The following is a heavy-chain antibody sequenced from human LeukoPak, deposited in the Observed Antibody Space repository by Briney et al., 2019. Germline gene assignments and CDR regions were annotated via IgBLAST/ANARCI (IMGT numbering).Heavy chain of an antibody. Sequence: ASVKVSCKASGYTFTSYGISWVRQAPGQGLEWMGWISAYNGNTNYAQKLQGRVTMTRDTSISTAYMELSRLRSDDTAVYYCARAGATYYYDSSGYSWNYWGQGTLVTVSS. CDR1: GYTFTSYG. J-gene: IGHJ4*02. V-gene: IGHV1-18*01. CDR2: ISAYNGNT. CDR3: ARAGATYYYDSSGYSWNY. D-gene: IGHD3-22*01.